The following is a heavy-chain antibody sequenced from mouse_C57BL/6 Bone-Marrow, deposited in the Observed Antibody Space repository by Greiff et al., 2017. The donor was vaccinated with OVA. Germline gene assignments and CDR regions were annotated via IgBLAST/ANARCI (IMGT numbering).Heavy chain of an antibody. Sequence: EVMLVESGGGLVQSGRSLRLSCATSGFTFSDFYMEWVRQAPGKGLEWIAASRNKANDYTTEYSASVKGRFIVSRDTSQSILYLQMNALRAEDTAIYYCARSMVTPMDYWGQGTSVTVSS. CDR1: GFTFSDFY. D-gene: IGHD2-2*01. J-gene: IGHJ4*01. CDR2: SRNKANDYTT. V-gene: IGHV7-1*01. CDR3: ARSMVTPMDY.